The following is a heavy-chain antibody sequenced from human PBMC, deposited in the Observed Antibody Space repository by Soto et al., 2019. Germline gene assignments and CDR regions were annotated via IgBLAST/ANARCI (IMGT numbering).Heavy chain of an antibody. CDR1: GYTFTGYY. CDR2: INPNSGGT. Sequence: GASVKVSCKASGYTFTGYYMHWVRQAPGQGLEWMGWINPNSGGTNYAQKFQGRVTMTRDTSISTAYMELSRLRSDDTAVYYCARESITMIVVVSSWYFDYWGQGTLVTVSS. CDR3: ARESITMIVVVSSWYFDY. V-gene: IGHV1-2*02. D-gene: IGHD3-22*01. J-gene: IGHJ4*02.